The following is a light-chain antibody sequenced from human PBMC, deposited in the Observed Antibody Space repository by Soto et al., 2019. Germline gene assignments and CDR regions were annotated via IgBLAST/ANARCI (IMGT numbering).Light chain of an antibody. J-gene: IGLJ1*01. CDR2: EVT. CDR1: GSNVGGYNY. V-gene: IGLV2-14*01. CDR3: SSFTSSRTLNYV. Sequence: QSALTQPASMSGSPGQSITISCTGTGSNVGGYNYVSWYQQHPGKAPKLMIYEVTNRPSGVSHRFSGSNSGNTASLTISGLQPEDEDDYYCSSFTSSRTLNYVFGIGTKVTVX.